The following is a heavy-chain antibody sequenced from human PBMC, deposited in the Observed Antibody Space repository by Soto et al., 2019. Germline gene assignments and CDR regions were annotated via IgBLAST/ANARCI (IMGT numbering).Heavy chain of an antibody. CDR1: GASIRSSAY. CDR2: IYSIGNT. J-gene: IGHJ6*02. CDR3: RRSSRYSTDV. D-gene: IGHD6-19*01. V-gene: IGHV4-39*01. Sequence: QLQLQESGPGLVKPSETLSLTCTVSGASIRSSAYWGWIRQPPGKGLEWIGGIYSIGNTYYNPSLKSGVTISADTSKNQFSLNLISVTAADTAVYYCRRSSRYSTDVWGQGITVTVSS.